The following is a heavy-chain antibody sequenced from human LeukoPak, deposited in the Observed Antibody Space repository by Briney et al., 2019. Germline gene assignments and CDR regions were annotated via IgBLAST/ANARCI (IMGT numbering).Heavy chain of an antibody. D-gene: IGHD3-22*01. CDR1: GGSISSFY. CDR3: ARDRYYYDSSGYSNWFDP. J-gene: IGHJ5*02. CDR2: IYYSGST. Sequence: KASETLSLTCTVSGGSISSFYWSWIRQPPGKGLEWIGYIYYSGSTNYNPSLKSRVTISVDTSKNQFSLKLSSVTAADTAVYYCARDRYYYDSSGYSNWFDPWGQGTLVTVSS. V-gene: IGHV4-59*01.